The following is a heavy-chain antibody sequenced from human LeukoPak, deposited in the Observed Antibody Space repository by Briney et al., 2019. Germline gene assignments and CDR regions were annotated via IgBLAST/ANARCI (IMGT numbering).Heavy chain of an antibody. D-gene: IGHD7-27*01. CDR3: ARDLNWETY. Sequence: GGSLRLSCAVSGFTFSIYAMSWARQAPGKGREWVSAISGSGGNTYYADSVKGRFTISRDNTKNSLYLQMNSLRAEDTAVYYCARDLNWETYWGQGTLVSVSS. J-gene: IGHJ4*02. CDR1: GFTFSIYA. V-gene: IGHV3-23*01. CDR2: ISGSGGNT.